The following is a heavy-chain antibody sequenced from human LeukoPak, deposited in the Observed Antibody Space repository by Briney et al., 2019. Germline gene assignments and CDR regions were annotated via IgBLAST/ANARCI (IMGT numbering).Heavy chain of an antibody. CDR3: AKGGAYYYDSSGYFTGPH. CDR1: GFTFSSYA. D-gene: IGHD3-22*01. J-gene: IGHJ1*01. CDR2: ISGSGGST. V-gene: IGHV3-23*01. Sequence: GGSLRLSCAASGFTFSSYAMSWFRQAPGKGLEWVSAISGSGGSTYYADSVKGRFTISRDNSKNTLYLQKNSLRADDTAVYYCAKGGAYYYDSSGYFTGPHWGQGTLVTVSS.